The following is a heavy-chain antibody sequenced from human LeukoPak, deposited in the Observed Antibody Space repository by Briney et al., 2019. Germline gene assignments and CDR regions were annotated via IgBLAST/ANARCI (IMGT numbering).Heavy chain of an antibody. CDR2: IWYDGSNK. D-gene: IGHD6-25*01. Sequence: PGRSLRLSCAASGFTFSSYVMHWVRQAPGKGLEWVAVIWYDGSNKYNADSVKGRFTISRDNSKNTLYLQMNSLRVEDTAVYYCAKDAYSSRYIDYWGQGTLVTVSS. CDR1: GFTFSSYV. J-gene: IGHJ4*02. V-gene: IGHV3-33*06. CDR3: AKDAYSSRYIDY.